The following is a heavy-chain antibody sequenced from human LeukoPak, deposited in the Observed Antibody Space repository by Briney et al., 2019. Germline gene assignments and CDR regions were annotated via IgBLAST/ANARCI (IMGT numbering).Heavy chain of an antibody. Sequence: PSETLSLTCTVSGDSVSSSSSYWGWIRQPPGKGLEWIGSIFYSGTTYYNSSLKSRLTFSVDTSKNQFSLKVRSVTAADTAVYYCARQTYPWYFDLWGCGTLVTVSS. CDR3: ARQTYPWYFDL. J-gene: IGHJ2*01. CDR2: IFYSGTT. V-gene: IGHV4-39*01. CDR1: GDSVSSSSSY.